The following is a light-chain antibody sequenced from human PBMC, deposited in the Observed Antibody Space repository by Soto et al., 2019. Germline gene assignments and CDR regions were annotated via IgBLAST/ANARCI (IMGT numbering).Light chain of an antibody. V-gene: IGKV3-20*01. CDR3: QQYGNSPIT. CDR2: RAS. CDR1: QSFDNY. Sequence: PGERATLSFRASQSFDNYLAWYQQKPGQAPRLVFYRASTRETGIPDRFSASGSGTEFTLTISRLEPEDVAVYYCQQYGNSPITFGQGTRLEIK. J-gene: IGKJ5*01.